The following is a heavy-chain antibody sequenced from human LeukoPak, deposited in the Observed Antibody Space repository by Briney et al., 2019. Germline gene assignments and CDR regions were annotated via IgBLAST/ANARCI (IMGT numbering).Heavy chain of an antibody. J-gene: IGHJ1*01. CDR3: ARVSAAAGTYIEYFQH. D-gene: IGHD6-13*01. CDR2: IKQDGSEK. V-gene: IGHV3-7*01. CDR1: GFTFSSYW. Sequence: RGSLRLSCAASGFTFSSYWMSWVRQAPGKGLEWVANIKQDGSEKYYVDSVKGRFTISRDNAKNSLYLQMNSLRAEDTAVYYCARVSAAAGTYIEYFQHWGQGTLVTVSS.